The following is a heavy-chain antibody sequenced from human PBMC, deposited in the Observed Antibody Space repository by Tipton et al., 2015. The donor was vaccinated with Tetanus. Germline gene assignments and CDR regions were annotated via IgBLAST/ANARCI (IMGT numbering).Heavy chain of an antibody. J-gene: IGHJ3*02. D-gene: IGHD4-23*01. CDR1: GFTFSSYA. CDR2: ISGSGGST. CDR3: AKVQTQGITVVSPNAFDI. Sequence: SLRLSCAASGFTFSSYAMSWVRQAPGKGLEWVSAISGSGGSTYYADSVKGRFTISRDNSKNTLYLQMSSLRAEDTAVYYCAKVQTQGITVVSPNAFDIWGQGTMVTVSS. V-gene: IGHV3-23*01.